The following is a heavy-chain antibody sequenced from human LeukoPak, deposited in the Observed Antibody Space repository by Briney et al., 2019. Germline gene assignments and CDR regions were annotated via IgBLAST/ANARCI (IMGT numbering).Heavy chain of an antibody. D-gene: IGHD6-13*01. Sequence: GGSLRLSCAASGFTFTSYAMSWVRQAPGKGLERVADINGDGSHSYCVDSVKGRFTLSRDNAKNSLFLQMNSLRAKDTAAYYCVKNSGWYCLDYWGQGTLVTVSS. CDR1: GFTFTSYA. V-gene: IGHV3-7*03. J-gene: IGHJ4*02. CDR2: INGDGSHS. CDR3: VKNSGWYCLDY.